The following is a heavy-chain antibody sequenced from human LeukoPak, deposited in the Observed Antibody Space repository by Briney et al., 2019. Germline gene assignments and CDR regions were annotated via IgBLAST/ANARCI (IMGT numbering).Heavy chain of an antibody. D-gene: IGHD3-22*01. CDR1: GFTFSSYS. CDR3: ARATNYYDTSGYYSYYYGMDV. CDR2: ISHDGTNN. V-gene: IGHV3-30*03. J-gene: IGHJ6*02. Sequence: GGSLRLSCAASGFTFSSYSMNWVRQAPGKGLEWVAAISHDGTNNYYADSVKGRFTISRDNSKNTLYLQMNSLSAEDTAVYYCARATNYYDTSGYYSYYYGMDVWGQGTTVTVSS.